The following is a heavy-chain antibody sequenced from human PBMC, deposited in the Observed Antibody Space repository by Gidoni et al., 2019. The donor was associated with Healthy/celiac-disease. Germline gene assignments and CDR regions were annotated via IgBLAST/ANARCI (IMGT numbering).Heavy chain of an antibody. CDR1: GFTFSRYS. V-gene: IGHV3-21*01. D-gene: IGHD6-19*01. CDR3: ARGPYSGSGRWDYYYGMDV. CDR2: ISSSSSYI. J-gene: IGHJ6*02. Sequence: EVQLVESGGGLVKPGGSLRLSCAASGFTFSRYSMNWVRQAPGKGLEWVSSISSSSSYIYDADSVKGRCTISRDNAKNSLYLQMNSLRAEDTAVYYCARGPYSGSGRWDYYYGMDVWGQGTTGTVSS.